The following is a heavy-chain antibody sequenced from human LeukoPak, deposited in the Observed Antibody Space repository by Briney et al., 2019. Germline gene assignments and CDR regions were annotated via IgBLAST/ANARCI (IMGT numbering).Heavy chain of an antibody. Sequence: SVKVSCKASGGTFSSYAISWVRQAPGQGLEWMGRIISIFGTANYAQKFQGRVTITTDESTSTAYMELSSPRSEDTAVYYCANSGILPYYFDYWGQGTLVTVSS. CDR1: GGTFSSYA. CDR2: IISIFGTA. J-gene: IGHJ4*02. V-gene: IGHV1-69*05. CDR3: ANSGILPYYFDY. D-gene: IGHD1-26*01.